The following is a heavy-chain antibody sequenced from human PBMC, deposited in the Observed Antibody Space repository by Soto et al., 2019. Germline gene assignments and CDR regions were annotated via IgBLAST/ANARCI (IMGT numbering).Heavy chain of an antibody. J-gene: IGHJ4*02. D-gene: IGHD2-15*01. CDR1: GYTFTSYA. CDR3: ASKGLSY. Sequence: QVQLVQSGAEEKKPGASVKVSCKASGYTFTSYAMHWVRQAPGQRLEWMGWINAGNGNTKYSQKFQGRVTITRDTSASPANRERSGLRPEDTAVYYCASKGLSYWGQGTLFTVSS. CDR2: INAGNGNT. V-gene: IGHV1-3*05.